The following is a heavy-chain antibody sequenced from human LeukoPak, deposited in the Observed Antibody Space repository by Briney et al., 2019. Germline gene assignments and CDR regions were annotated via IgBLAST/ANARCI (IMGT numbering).Heavy chain of an antibody. Sequence: GGSLRLSCVASGFSSSLYSMKWVRQAPGKGLEWVSYISDTSAMYYADSVRGRFTISRDNSKNTLYVQMNSLRDEDTAVYYCAKGQRWESPHYLDSWGQGTLVTVSS. V-gene: IGHV3-48*02. CDR3: AKGQRWESPHYLDS. CDR1: GFSSSLYS. D-gene: IGHD1-26*01. CDR2: ISDTSAM. J-gene: IGHJ4*02.